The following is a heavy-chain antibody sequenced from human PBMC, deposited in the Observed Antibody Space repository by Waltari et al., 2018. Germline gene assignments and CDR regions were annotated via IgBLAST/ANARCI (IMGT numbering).Heavy chain of an antibody. V-gene: IGHV4-39*07. CDR1: GGSISSSSYY. D-gene: IGHD1-26*01. CDR3: ARGYSGSYRNWYFDL. CDR2: IYYSGST. J-gene: IGHJ2*01. Sequence: QLQLQESGPGLVKPSETLSLTCTVSGGSISSSSYYWGWIRQPPGKGLEWIGSIYYSGSTYYNPSLKSRVTISVDTSKNQFSLKLSSVTAADTAVYYCARGYSGSYRNWYFDLWGRGTLVTVSS.